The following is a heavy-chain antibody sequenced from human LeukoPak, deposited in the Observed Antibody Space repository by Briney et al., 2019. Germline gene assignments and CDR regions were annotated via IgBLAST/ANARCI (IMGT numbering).Heavy chain of an antibody. D-gene: IGHD2-15*01. CDR3: ARDHGGYLYYGMDV. J-gene: IGHJ6*02. Sequence: GASVKVSCKASGYTFTNYGISWVRQAPGQGLEWMGWISAYNGNTNYAQKLQGRVTMTTDTSTSTAYMELRSLRSDDTAVYYCARDHGGYLYYGMDVWGRGTTVTVSS. CDR1: GYTFTNYG. V-gene: IGHV1-18*01. CDR2: ISAYNGNT.